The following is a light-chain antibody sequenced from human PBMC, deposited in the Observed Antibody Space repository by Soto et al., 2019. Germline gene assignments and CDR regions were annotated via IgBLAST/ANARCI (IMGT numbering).Light chain of an antibody. CDR1: QSVGIK. Sequence: EIVMTQSPATLSVSPGERATLSCRASQSVGIKLAWYQQKPGQAPRILIHGASTRASGISARFSGSGSGTEFTLNISNLQSEDFAIYYFHQYNNWPPLTFGQGTRLDIK. CDR3: HQYNNWPPLT. J-gene: IGKJ5*01. V-gene: IGKV3-15*01. CDR2: GAS.